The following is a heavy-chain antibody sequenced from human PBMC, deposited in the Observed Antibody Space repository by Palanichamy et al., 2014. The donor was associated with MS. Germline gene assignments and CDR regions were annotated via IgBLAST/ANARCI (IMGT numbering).Heavy chain of an antibody. J-gene: IGHJ5*02. D-gene: IGHD6-13*01. CDR1: GFSFSSYS. V-gene: IGHV3-21*01. Sequence: EVQLVESGGGLVKPGGSLRLSCAASGFSFSSYSMSWVRQAPGKGLEWVSFISSSSSSHIYYADSVKGRFTISRDNAKNSLSLQMNSVRAEDTAVYYCAREKIDPEFIAAAATGWFDPWGQGTLVTVSS. CDR3: AREKIDPEFIAAAATGWFDP. CDR2: ISSSSSSHI.